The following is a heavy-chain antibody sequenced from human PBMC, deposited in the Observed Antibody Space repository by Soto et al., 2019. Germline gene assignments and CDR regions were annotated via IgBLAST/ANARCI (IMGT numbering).Heavy chain of an antibody. D-gene: IGHD2-2*01. CDR1: GDTSSTYT. V-gene: IGHV1-69*01. Sequence: SVXVSCKGSGDTSSTYTITWMRQDPGQGLEWMGGIIPRSATSNYAQKFQGRVTITADESTNTAYMELSSLRSEDTAVYYCAREGLVLVPTTVNSDYYYYAMDVWGQGTTVTVSS. CDR2: IIPRSATS. J-gene: IGHJ6*02. CDR3: AREGLVLVPTTVNSDYYYYAMDV.